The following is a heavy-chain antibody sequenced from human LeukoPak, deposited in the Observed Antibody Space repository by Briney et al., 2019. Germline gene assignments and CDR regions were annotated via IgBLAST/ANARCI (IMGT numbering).Heavy chain of an antibody. D-gene: IGHD3-9*01. CDR2: ISSSSSYI. CDR1: GFIFSSHG. J-gene: IGHJ4*02. CDR3: ARAGRGLRYFDWLTHDY. V-gene: IGHV3-21*01. Sequence: GGSLRLSCAASGFIFSSHGMNWVRQAPGKGLEWVSSISSSSSYIYYADSVKGRFTISRDNAKNTVYLQMNSLRVEDTAVYYCARAGRGLRYFDWLTHDYWGQGTLVTVSS.